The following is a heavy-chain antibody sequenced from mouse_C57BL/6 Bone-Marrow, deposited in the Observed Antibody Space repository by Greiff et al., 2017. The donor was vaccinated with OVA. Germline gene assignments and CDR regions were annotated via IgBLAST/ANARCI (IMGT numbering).Heavy chain of an antibody. J-gene: IGHJ3*01. Sequence: VQLQQSGAELAKPGASVKLSCKASGYTFTSYWMHWVKQRPGQGLEWIGYINPSSGYTKYNQKFKDKATLTADKSSSTAYMQLSSLTYEDSAFYYCAKGGYYDGYYSPWFAYWGQGTLVTVSA. CDR1: GYTFTSYW. CDR3: AKGGYYDGYYSPWFAY. CDR2: INPSSGYT. D-gene: IGHD2-3*01. V-gene: IGHV1-7*01.